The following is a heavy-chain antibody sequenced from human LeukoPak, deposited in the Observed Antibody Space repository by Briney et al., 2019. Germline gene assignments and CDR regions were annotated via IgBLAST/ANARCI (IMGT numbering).Heavy chain of an antibody. Sequence: AGGSLRLSCAASGFTFNNRAFHWVRQAPGKGLEWVAIISYDGSQKFYADSAKGRFIISRDNSKNTLYLQLNSLRTEDTALYYCSRDSSDYYFNPAGAFDYWGQGTLVTVSS. CDR1: GFTFNNRA. D-gene: IGHD3-22*01. CDR3: SRDSSDYYFNPAGAFDY. CDR2: ISYDGSQK. V-gene: IGHV3-30-3*01. J-gene: IGHJ4*02.